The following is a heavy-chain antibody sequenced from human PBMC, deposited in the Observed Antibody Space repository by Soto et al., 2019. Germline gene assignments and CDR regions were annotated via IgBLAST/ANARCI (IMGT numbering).Heavy chain of an antibody. CDR2: MNPNSGNT. D-gene: IGHD4-4*01. CDR3: ARGPGYSNYERDAFDI. J-gene: IGHJ3*02. CDR1: GYTFTSYD. Sequence: ASVKVSCKASGYTFTSYDINWVRQATGQGLEWMGWMNPNSGNTGYAQKFQGRVTMTRNTSISTAYMELSSLRSEDTAVYYCARGPGYSNYERDAFDIWGKGTMVTVSS. V-gene: IGHV1-8*01.